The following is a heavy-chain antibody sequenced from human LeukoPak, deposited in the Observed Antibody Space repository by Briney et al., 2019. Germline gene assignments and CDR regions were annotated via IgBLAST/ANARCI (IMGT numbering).Heavy chain of an antibody. V-gene: IGHV4-39*01. CDR1: GASISSSSYY. CDR2: VYYSGST. CDR3: ARYVVYGSGKYYFDY. Sequence: SETLSLTCTVPGASISSSSYYWAWIRQPPGEGLEWIGRVYYSGSTYYNPSLKSRVTISVDTSENQFSLKLSSVTAADTAVYYCARYVVYGSGKYYFDYWGQGTLVTVSS. D-gene: IGHD3-10*01. J-gene: IGHJ4*02.